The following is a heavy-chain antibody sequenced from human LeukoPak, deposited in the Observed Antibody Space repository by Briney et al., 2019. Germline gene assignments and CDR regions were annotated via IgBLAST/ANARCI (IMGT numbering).Heavy chain of an antibody. CDR3: AREGSYYGKVDY. CDR2: INSDGSST. D-gene: IGHD1-26*01. V-gene: IGHV3-74*01. J-gene: IGHJ4*02. Sequence: GGSLRLSCAASGFTFSSYWMHWVRHAPGKGLVWVSRINSDGSSTSYADSVKGRFTISRDNAKNTLYLQMNSLRAEDTAVYYCAREGSYYGKVDYWGQGTLVTVSS. CDR1: GFTFSSYW.